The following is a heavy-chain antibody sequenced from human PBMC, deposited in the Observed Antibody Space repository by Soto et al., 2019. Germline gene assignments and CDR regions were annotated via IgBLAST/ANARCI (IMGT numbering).Heavy chain of an antibody. J-gene: IGHJ3*02. CDR3: ARGSRMDGDAFDI. V-gene: IGHV4-31*03. Sequence: SETLSLTCTVSGGSISSGGYYWSWIRQHPGKGLEWIGYIYYSGSTYYNPSLKSRVTISVDTSKNQYSLKLSSVTAADKAVYYCARGSRMDGDAFDIWGQGTMVTVS. CDR1: GGSISSGGYY. CDR2: IYYSGST.